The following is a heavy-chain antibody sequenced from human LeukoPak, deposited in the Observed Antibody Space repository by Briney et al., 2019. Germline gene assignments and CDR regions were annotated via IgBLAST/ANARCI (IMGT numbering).Heavy chain of an antibody. D-gene: IGHD3-22*01. Sequence: PSETLSLTCAVSGGSLSSGSYYWGWIRQPPGKGLEWIGSNYYSGSTYYNPSLKSRVTISVGTSKNQFSLKLSSVTAADTAVYYCASLKAVAGTSYYFDSSGYHFREFDYWGQGTLVTVSS. J-gene: IGHJ4*02. CDR1: GGSLSSGSYY. CDR3: ASLKAVAGTSYYFDSSGYHFREFDY. V-gene: IGHV4-39*01. CDR2: NYYSGST.